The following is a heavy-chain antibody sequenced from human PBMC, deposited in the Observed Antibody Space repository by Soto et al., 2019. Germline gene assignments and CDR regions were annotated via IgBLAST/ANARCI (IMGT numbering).Heavy chain of an antibody. CDR2: IIPILGIA. CDR3: ARQLSNDYGDYGRFDP. Sequence: QVQLVQSGAEVKKPGSSVKVSCKASGGTFSSYTISWVRQAPGQGIEWMGRIIPILGIANYAQKFQGRVTITADKSTSTAYMELSSLRSEDTAVYYCARQLSNDYGDYGRFDPWGQGTRVTVSS. CDR1: GGTFSSYT. J-gene: IGHJ5*02. D-gene: IGHD4-17*01. V-gene: IGHV1-69*02.